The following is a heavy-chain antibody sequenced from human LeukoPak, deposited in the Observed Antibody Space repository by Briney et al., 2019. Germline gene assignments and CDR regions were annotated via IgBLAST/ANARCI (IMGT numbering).Heavy chain of an antibody. CDR3: ARKFGRGTFDI. CDR1: GVYISNGLYF. D-gene: IGHD3-16*01. CDR2: IYSNGDT. Sequence: SEALSLTCTVSGVYISNGLYFWNWIRQPAGKGLEWIGRIYSNGDTNYNPSLKSRVTISQDRTRNQFSLKLSSVTAADTAVYSCARKFGRGTFDIWGQGTLVTVSS. V-gene: IGHV4-61*02. J-gene: IGHJ3*02.